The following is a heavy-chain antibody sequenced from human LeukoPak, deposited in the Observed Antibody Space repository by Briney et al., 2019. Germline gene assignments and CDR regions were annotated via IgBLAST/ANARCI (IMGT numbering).Heavy chain of an antibody. CDR2: ISWNSGSI. CDR1: GFTLSTYA. CDR3: ALLAAAGLGVDY. Sequence: PGGSLRLSCAASGFTLSTYAMHWVRQAPGKGLEWVSGISWNSGSIGYADSVKGRFTISRDNAKNSLYLQMNSLRAEDTALYYCALLAAAGLGVDYWGQGTLVSVSS. J-gene: IGHJ4*02. V-gene: IGHV3-9*01. D-gene: IGHD6-13*01.